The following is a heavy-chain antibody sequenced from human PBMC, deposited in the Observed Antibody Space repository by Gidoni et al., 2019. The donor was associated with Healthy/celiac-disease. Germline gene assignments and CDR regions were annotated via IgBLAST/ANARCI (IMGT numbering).Heavy chain of an antibody. CDR1: GCTFSSYA. Sequence: EVQLLESGGGLVQPGGSLSLSCAASGCTFSSYAMSWFRQAPGKGLEWVSAISGSGGSTYYADSVKGRFTISRDNSKNTLYLQMNSLRAEDTAVYYCAKDFAGILWFGELLESPLGGQGTLVTVSS. CDR3: AKDFAGILWFGELLESPL. J-gene: IGHJ4*02. CDR2: ISGSGGST. D-gene: IGHD3-10*01. V-gene: IGHV3-23*01.